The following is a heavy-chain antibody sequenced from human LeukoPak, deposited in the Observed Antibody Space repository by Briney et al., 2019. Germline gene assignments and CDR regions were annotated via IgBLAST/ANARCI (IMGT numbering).Heavy chain of an antibody. J-gene: IGHJ4*01. Sequence: ASVKVSCKASGYTFTSYGISWVRQAPGQGLEWMGWISAYNGNTNYAQKLQGRVTMTTDTSTSTAYMELRSLRSDDTAVYYCARMPALEQWNYYFDYWGQEPWSPSPQ. CDR1: GYTFTSYG. D-gene: IGHD6-19*01. CDR3: ARMPALEQWNYYFDY. CDR2: ISAYNGNT. V-gene: IGHV1-18*01.